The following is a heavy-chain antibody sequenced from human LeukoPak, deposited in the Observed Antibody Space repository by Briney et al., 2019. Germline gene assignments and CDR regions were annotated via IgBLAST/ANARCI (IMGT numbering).Heavy chain of an antibody. CDR2: IKQDGSEK. CDR1: GFTFSSYW. D-gene: IGHD6-13*01. Sequence: GGSLRLSCAASGFTFSSYWMNWVRQAPGKGLEWVANIKQDGSEKYYVDSVKGRFTISRDNAKNSLYLQMNSLRAEDTAVYYCARDNIAPLDDAFDIWGQGTMVTVSS. CDR3: ARDNIAPLDDAFDI. J-gene: IGHJ3*02. V-gene: IGHV3-7*01.